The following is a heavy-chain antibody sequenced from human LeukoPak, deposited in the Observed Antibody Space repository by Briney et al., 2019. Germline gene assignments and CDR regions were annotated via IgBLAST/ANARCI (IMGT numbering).Heavy chain of an antibody. CDR3: AKGLLGPCYYYYGMDV. CDR1: GFTFNNYA. CDR2: ISGSGGTT. J-gene: IGHJ6*02. V-gene: IGHV3-23*01. Sequence: GGSLRLSCAASGFTFNNYAMNWVRQAPGKGLEWVSVISGSGGTTYYADSVKGRFTISRDSSKNTLYLQMNSLRAEDTAVYYCAKGLLGPCYYYYGMDVWGQGTTVTVSS.